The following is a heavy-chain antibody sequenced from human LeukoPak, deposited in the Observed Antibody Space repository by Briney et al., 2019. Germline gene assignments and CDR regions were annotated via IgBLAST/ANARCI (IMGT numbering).Heavy chain of an antibody. Sequence: SQTLSLTCTVSGGSISSGGYYWSWIRQPPGKGLEWIGYIYHSGSTYYNPPLKSRVTISVDTSKNQFSLKLSSVTAADTAVYYCAISPGYSSSWSDYWGQGTLVTVSS. CDR1: GGSISSGGYY. V-gene: IGHV4-30-2*01. CDR3: AISPGYSSSWSDY. CDR2: IYHSGST. J-gene: IGHJ4*02. D-gene: IGHD6-13*01.